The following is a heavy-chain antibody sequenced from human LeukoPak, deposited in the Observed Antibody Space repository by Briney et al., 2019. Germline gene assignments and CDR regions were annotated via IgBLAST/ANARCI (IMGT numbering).Heavy chain of an antibody. CDR1: GFTVSSNY. CDR3: ARIAARPDFDY. D-gene: IGHD6-6*01. CDR2: IYSDGRT. Sequence: PGGSLRLSCAASGFTVSSNYMSWVRQAPGKDLEWVSIIYSDGRTYYADSVRGRFTISRDNSKNTLYLQMNSLRAEDTAVYYCARIAARPDFDYWGQGTLVTVSS. J-gene: IGHJ4*02. V-gene: IGHV3-53*01.